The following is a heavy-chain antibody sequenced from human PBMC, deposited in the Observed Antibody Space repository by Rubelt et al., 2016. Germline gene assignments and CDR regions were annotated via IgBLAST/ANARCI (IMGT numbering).Heavy chain of an antibody. CDR1: GFSFSTYS. J-gene: IGHJ4*02. D-gene: IGHD4-23*01. CDR3: ARDGLRWPLEDY. Sequence: EVRLVESGGGLVQPGGSLRLSCAASGFSFSTYSMNWVRQAPGKGLEWISYINPSSSSIYYAASVRGRFTISRDKDKKSLYLQRSSLRAEDTAFYYCARDGLRWPLEDYWGQVTLVTVSS. V-gene: IGHV3-48*01. CDR2: INPSSSSI.